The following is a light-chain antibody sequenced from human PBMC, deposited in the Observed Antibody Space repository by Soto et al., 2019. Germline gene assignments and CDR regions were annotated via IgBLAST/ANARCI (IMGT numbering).Light chain of an antibody. V-gene: IGLV2-8*01. CDR2: GVS. CDR3: SSYAGSKNVV. CDR1: SSDVGGYNY. J-gene: IGLJ2*01. Sequence: QSALTQPPSASGSPGQSVTISCTGTSSDVGGYNYVSWYQQHPGEAPKLMIYGVSKRPSGVPDRFSGSKSGNTASLTVSGLQAEDEADYYCSSYAGSKNVVFGGGTKLTVL.